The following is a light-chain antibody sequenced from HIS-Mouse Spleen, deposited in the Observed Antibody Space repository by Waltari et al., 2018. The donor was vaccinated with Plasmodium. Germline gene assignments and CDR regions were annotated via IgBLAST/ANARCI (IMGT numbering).Light chain of an antibody. CDR2: QDS. V-gene: IGLV3-1*01. CDR3: QAWDSSTVV. J-gene: IGLJ2*01. CDR1: KLGYKY. Sequence: SYELTQPPSVSVYPGQTASITCSGDKLGYKYACWYQQKPGQSPVLVIYQDSKRPAGIPERFSGSNSGNTATLTISGTQAMDEADYYCQAWDSSTVVFGRGTKLTVL.